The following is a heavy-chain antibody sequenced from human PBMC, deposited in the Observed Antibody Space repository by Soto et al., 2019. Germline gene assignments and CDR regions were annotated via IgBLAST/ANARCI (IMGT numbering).Heavy chain of an antibody. CDR3: ARHSSSSWSYYYYMDV. J-gene: IGHJ6*03. CDR2: IYYSGST. D-gene: IGHD6-13*01. V-gene: IGHV4-39*01. CDR1: GGSITSSSYY. Sequence: SETLSLTCTVSGGSITSSSYYWGWIRQPPGKGLLWIGSIYYSGSTYYNPSLKSRVTISVDTSKSQLSLKLSSVTAADTAVYYCARHSSSSWSYYYYMDVWGKGTTVTVAS.